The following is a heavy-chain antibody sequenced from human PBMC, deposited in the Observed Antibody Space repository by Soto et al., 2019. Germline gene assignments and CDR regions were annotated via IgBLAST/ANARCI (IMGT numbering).Heavy chain of an antibody. CDR2: IIPIFGTT. V-gene: IGHV1-69*06. CDR1: GYTFTGYY. CDR3: ARDRTDSGYYTNWLDP. D-gene: IGHD3-22*01. J-gene: IGHJ5*02. Sequence: ASVKVSCKASGYTFTGYYMHWVRQAPGQGLEWVGRIIPIFGTTNYAQNLQGRVTISADKSTLTSYMELHSLTSDDTALYYCARDRTDSGYYTNWLDPWGQGTQVTVSS.